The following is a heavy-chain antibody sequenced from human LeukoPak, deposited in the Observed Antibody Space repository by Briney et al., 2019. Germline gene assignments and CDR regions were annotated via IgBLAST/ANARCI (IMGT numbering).Heavy chain of an antibody. CDR3: AKDLRGYWKPIDY. V-gene: IGHV3-23*01. CDR1: GFTFNNCA. CDR2: IGGGGGSI. J-gene: IGHJ4*02. Sequence: GGSLRLSCAASGFTFNNCAMSWVRQAPGKGLEWVSAIGGGGGSIYYADSVKGRFTISRDNSKNMLYLQMNSLRAEDTAVYFCAKDLRGYWKPIDYWGQGTLVTVSS. D-gene: IGHD2-21*02.